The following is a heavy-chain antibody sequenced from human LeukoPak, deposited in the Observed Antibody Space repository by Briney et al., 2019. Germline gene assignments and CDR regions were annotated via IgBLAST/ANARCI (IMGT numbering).Heavy chain of an antibody. D-gene: IGHD4-17*01. CDR3: ANSIDFDYGDYYFDY. CDR1: GGSISSGSYY. V-gene: IGHV4-61*02. CDR2: IYTSGST. J-gene: IGHJ4*02. Sequence: PSETLSLTCTVSGGSISSGSYYWSWIRQPAGKGLEWIGRIYTSGSTNYNPSLKSRVTISLDTSKNQFSLKLSSVTAADTAVYYCANSIDFDYGDYYFDYWGQGALVTVSS.